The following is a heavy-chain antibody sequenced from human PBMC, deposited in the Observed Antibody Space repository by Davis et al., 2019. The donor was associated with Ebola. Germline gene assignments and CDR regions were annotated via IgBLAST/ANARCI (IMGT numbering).Heavy chain of an antibody. Sequence: MPSETLSLTCTVSGASITSLNFYWGWLRQPPGKGLEWIGTIFHTGITYYNPSLKSRVTMSVDTSKNQLSLRLTSVTAADTATYHCVGGYNFDYWGQGVQVIVSS. CDR3: VGGYNFDY. V-gene: IGHV4-39*07. CDR2: IFHTGIT. CDR1: GASITSLNFY. D-gene: IGHD3-16*02. J-gene: IGHJ4*02.